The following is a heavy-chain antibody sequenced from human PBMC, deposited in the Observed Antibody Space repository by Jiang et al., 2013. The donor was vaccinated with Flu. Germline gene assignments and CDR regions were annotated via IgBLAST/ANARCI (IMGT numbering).Heavy chain of an antibody. V-gene: IGHV4-39*01. CDR3: AHYDSSGYYRYYFDY. D-gene: IGHD3-22*01. Sequence: LLKPSETLSLTCTVSGGSISSSSYYWGWIRQPPGRGLEWIGSIYYSGTTYYNSSLKSRVTISVDTSKNQFSLKLSSVTAADTAVYYCAHYDSSGYYRYYFDYWGQGTLVTVSS. CDR1: GGSISSSSYY. J-gene: IGHJ4*02. CDR2: IYYSGTT.